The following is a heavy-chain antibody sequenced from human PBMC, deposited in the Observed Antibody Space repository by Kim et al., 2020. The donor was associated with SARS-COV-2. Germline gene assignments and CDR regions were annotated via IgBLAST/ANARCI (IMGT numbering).Heavy chain of an antibody. CDR2: ISSSSSTI. V-gene: IGHV3-48*04. CDR3: AIWFGELLYESDYYGMDV. CDR1: GFTFSSYS. J-gene: IGHJ6*02. Sequence: GGSLRLSCAASGFTFSSYSMNWVRQAPGKGLEWVSYISSSSSTIYYADSVKGRFTISRDNAKNSLYLQMNSLRAEDTAVYYCAIWFGELLYESDYYGMDVWGQGTTVTVSS. D-gene: IGHD3-10*01.